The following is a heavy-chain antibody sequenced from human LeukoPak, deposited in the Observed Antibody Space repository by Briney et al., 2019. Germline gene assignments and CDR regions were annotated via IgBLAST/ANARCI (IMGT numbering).Heavy chain of an antibody. V-gene: IGHV4-61*02. CDR1: GGSISSGGYF. CDR2: IYNAGST. D-gene: IGHD2-2*01. J-gene: IGHJ4*02. CDR3: ARGCGETTCYRGGFDY. Sequence: PSQTLSLTCTVSGGSISSGGYFWSWIRQPVGKGLEWIGRIYNAGSTNYNPSLQSRVTISLDTSKNQFSLRLSFVTAADTAVYYCARGCGETTCYRGGFDYWGQGALVTVSS.